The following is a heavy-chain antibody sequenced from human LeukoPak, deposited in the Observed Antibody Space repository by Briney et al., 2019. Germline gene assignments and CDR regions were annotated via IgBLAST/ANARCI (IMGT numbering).Heavy chain of an antibody. CDR2: IYSGGNT. CDR1: GYSISSGDW. J-gene: IGHJ5*02. D-gene: IGHD3-16*01. CDR3: ARHYGP. Sequence: SDTLSLTCAVSGYSISSGDWWGWIRQPPGKGLEWIGYIYSGGNTHYNPSLKSRVTLSVDTSKNQFSLKLNSVTAADTAVYYCARHYGPWGQGTLVTVSS. V-gene: IGHV4-28*01.